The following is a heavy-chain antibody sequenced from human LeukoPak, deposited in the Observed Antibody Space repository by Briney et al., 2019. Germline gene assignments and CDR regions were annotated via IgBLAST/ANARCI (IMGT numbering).Heavy chain of an antibody. V-gene: IGHV3-23*01. D-gene: IGHD6-19*01. CDR1: GFTFNSYA. CDR2: IRGSGCGT. CDR3: AKAGIGVVGYFDY. Sequence: GGSLRLSRAASGFTFNSYAMSWVGQAPGKGVEWVSAIRGSGCGTYYADSVKGRFTISIDNSKNTLYLQMNRLRDEDTALYHCAKAGIGVVGYFDYWGRGTVVTVTS. J-gene: IGHJ4*02.